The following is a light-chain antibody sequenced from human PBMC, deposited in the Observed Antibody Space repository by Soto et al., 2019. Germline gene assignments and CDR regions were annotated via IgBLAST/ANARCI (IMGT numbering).Light chain of an antibody. CDR2: GAS. CDR3: QQYGSSPLT. J-gene: IGKJ4*01. V-gene: IGKV3-20*01. Sequence: EIVLTQSPGTLSLSPGERATLSCRPSQSVSSSYLACYQQKPGQAPRLLIYGASSRATGLPDRFSGSGSGTDFTLTISRLEPEDFGVYYFQQYGSSPLTFGGGTQVDIK. CDR1: QSVSSSY.